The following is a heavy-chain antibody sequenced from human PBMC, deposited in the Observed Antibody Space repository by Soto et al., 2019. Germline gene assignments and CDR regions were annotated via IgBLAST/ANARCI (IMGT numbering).Heavy chain of an antibody. CDR2: IYYSGST. CDR3: ARGGSGRDYYGMDV. CDR1: GGSISSGDYY. V-gene: IGHV4-30-4*01. J-gene: IGHJ6*02. D-gene: IGHD3-10*01. Sequence: SETLSLTCTVSGGSISSGDYYWSWIRQPPGKGLEWIGYIYYSGSTYYNPSLKSRVTISVDTSKNQFSLKLSSVTAADTAVYYCARGGSGRDYYGMDVWGQGTTVTVSS.